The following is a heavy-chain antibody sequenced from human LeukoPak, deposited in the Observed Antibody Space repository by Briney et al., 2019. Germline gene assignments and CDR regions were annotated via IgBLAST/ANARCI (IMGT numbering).Heavy chain of an antibody. CDR1: GFTFSSYW. V-gene: IGHV3-7*01. CDR3: ARENGDYYYYYMDV. D-gene: IGHD3-10*01. J-gene: IGHJ6*03. Sequence: PGGSLRLSCAASGFTFSSYWMSWVRQAPGKGLEWVANIKQDGSEKYYVDPVKGRFTISRDNAKNSLYLQMNSLRAEDTAVYYCARENGDYYYYYMDVWGKGTTVTVSS. CDR2: IKQDGSEK.